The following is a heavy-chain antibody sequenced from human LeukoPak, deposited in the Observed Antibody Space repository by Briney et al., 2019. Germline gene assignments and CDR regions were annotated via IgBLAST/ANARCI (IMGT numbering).Heavy chain of an antibody. CDR2: INPNSGGT. Sequence: ASVKVSCKASGYTFTGYSMHWVRQAPGQGLEWMGSINPNSGGTNYAQKFQGRVTMTRDTSINAAYMELSRLRSDDTAVYYCARDGPVTTDFVYWGQGTLVTVSS. CDR3: ARDGPVTTDFVY. CDR1: GYTFTGYS. V-gene: IGHV1-2*02. J-gene: IGHJ4*02. D-gene: IGHD4-11*01.